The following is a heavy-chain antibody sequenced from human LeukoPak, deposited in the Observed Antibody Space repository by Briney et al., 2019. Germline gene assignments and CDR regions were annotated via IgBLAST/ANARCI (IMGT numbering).Heavy chain of an antibody. CDR1: GFTFSSYA. Sequence: GGSLRLSCAASGFTFSSYAMSWVRQAPGKGLEWVSAISGSGGSTYYADSVKGRFTVSRDNSKNTLYLQMNGLRAEDTAVYYCTKEEANYYFAYWGQGTLVTVSS. V-gene: IGHV3-23*01. CDR3: TKEEANYYFAY. CDR2: ISGSGGST. J-gene: IGHJ4*02. D-gene: IGHD1-1*01.